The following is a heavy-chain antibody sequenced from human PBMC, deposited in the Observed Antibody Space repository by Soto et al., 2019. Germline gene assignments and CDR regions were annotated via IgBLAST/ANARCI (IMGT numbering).Heavy chain of an antibody. J-gene: IGHJ4*02. CDR1: GGTFSSYA. CDR2: IIPIFGTA. D-gene: IGHD5-12*01. CDR3: ASQATIKGHVYFDY. Sequence: QVQLVQSGAEVKKPGSSVKVSCKASGGTFSSYAISWVRQAPGQGLEWMGGIIPIFGTANYAQKFQGRVTITADESTSTAYMELSSLRSEDTAVYCCASQATIKGHVYFDYWGQGPLVTVSS. V-gene: IGHV1-69*01.